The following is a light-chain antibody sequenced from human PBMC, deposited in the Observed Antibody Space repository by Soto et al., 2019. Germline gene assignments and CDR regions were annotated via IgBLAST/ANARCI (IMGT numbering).Light chain of an antibody. CDR2: GAS. V-gene: IGKV3-20*01. J-gene: IGKJ5*01. CDR1: QSVSSSY. Sequence: EIVLTQSPGTLSLSPGERATLSCRASQSVSSSYLAWYQQKPGQAPRLLIYGASSRATGIPDRFSGSGSGTNFTLTISRLEPKDFAVYYCQQYGTSPIPFGQGTRLEIK. CDR3: QQYGTSPIP.